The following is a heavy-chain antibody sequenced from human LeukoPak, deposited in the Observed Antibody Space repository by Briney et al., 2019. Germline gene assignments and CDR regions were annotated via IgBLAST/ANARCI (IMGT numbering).Heavy chain of an antibody. Sequence: PGRSLRLSCAASGFTFSSYGMHWVRQAPGKGLEWVAVISYDGSNKYYADSVKGRFTISRDNSKNTLYLQMNSLRVEDTAVYYCARGHPHGWELYLDYWGQGTLVTVSS. D-gene: IGHD1-26*01. V-gene: IGHV3-30*03. CDR1: GFTFSSYG. CDR2: ISYDGSNK. CDR3: ARGHPHGWELYLDY. J-gene: IGHJ4*02.